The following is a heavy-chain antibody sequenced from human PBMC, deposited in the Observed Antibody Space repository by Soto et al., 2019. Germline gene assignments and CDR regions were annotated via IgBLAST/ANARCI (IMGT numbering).Heavy chain of an antibody. CDR2: MNPNSGNT. J-gene: IGHJ4*02. CDR1: GYTFTSYD. Sequence: QVQLVQSGAEVKKPGASVKVSCKASGYTFTSYDINWVRQATGQGLEWMGWMNPNSGNTGYAQKFTAPXTXTXXTSITTDYMELSSMRSEDTAEYYCARPLYGDNVDYGGQGTRVTVSS. CDR3: ARPLYGDNVDY. V-gene: IGHV1-8*01. D-gene: IGHD4-17*01.